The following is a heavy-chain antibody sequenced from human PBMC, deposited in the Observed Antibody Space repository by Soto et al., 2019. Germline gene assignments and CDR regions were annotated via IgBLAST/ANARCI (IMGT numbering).Heavy chain of an antibody. D-gene: IGHD6-19*01. CDR2: IYHSDST. J-gene: IGHJ4*02. Sequence: QVQLQESGPGLVKPSGTLSLTCAVSGGSISSSNWWSWVRQPPGKGLEWIGEIYHSDSTNHNPSLKGRVTISVDNSKNQFSLKLSSVTAADTAVYYCARIAVAGTRFDYWGQGTLVTVSS. V-gene: IGHV4-4*02. CDR1: GGSISSSNW. CDR3: ARIAVAGTRFDY.